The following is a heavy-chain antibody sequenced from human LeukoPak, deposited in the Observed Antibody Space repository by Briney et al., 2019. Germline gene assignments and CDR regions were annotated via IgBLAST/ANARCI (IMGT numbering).Heavy chain of an antibody. J-gene: IGHJ4*02. D-gene: IGHD3-16*02. Sequence: PSETLSLXCAVYGGSFSGYYWSWIRQPPGKGLEWIGEVNHSGSTNYNPSLKSRVTISVDTSKNQFSLKLSSVTAADTAVYYCARYGSPASLRGYVWGSYRYGSFDYWGQGTLVTVSS. V-gene: IGHV4-34*01. CDR1: GGSFSGYY. CDR2: VNHSGST. CDR3: ARYGSPASLRGYVWGSYRYGSFDY.